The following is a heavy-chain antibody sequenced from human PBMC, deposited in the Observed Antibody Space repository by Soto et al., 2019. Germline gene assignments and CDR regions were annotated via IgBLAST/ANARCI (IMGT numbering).Heavy chain of an antibody. Sequence: QVQLVQSGAEVKKPGSSVKVSCKASGGTFSSYAISWVRQAPGQGLEWMGGIIPIFGTANYAQKFQGRVTITADESTSTAYMELSSLRSEDTAVYYWARRGGEIGCGGDCYTHDAFDIWGQGTMVTVSS. CDR3: ARRGGEIGCGGDCYTHDAFDI. D-gene: IGHD2-21*02. CDR1: GGTFSSYA. V-gene: IGHV1-69*01. J-gene: IGHJ3*02. CDR2: IIPIFGTA.